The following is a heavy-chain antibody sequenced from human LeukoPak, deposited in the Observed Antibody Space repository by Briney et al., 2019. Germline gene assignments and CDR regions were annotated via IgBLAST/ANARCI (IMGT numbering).Heavy chain of an antibody. CDR1: GFTFRNYV. CDR3: AREGYYGSGSPPSLYFDY. CDR2: TSSDLNVK. J-gene: IGHJ4*02. Sequence: GGSLGLSCAASGFTFRNYVIHWVRQAPGKGLEWVAVTSSDLNVKLYADSVKGRFTISRDNSRSTLYLQMNSLSPEDTAIYYCAREGYYGSGSPPSLYFDYWGQGTLVTVSS. V-gene: IGHV3-30-3*01. D-gene: IGHD3-10*01.